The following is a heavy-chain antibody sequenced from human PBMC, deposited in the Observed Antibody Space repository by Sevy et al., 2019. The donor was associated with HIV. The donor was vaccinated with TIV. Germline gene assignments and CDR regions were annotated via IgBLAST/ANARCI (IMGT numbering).Heavy chain of an antibody. Sequence: ASVKVSCKVSGYTFTSYRITWVRQAPGQGLEWMGWISPHNGDTDYAQKFRGRVTMITDTSTTTAYMELRSLRADDTALYYCARAYCRDGGCYSLAFWGQGTLVTVSS. J-gene: IGHJ4*02. V-gene: IGHV1-18*01. D-gene: IGHD2-15*01. CDR1: GYTFTSYR. CDR3: ARAYCRDGGCYSLAF. CDR2: ISPHNGDT.